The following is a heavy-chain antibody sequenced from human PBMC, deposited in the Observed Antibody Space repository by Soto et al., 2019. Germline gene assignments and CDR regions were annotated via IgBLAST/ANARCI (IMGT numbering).Heavy chain of an antibody. CDR2: ISAYNGNT. CDR3: ARAGGLRYFDGLLDIYYSGMDV. CDR1: GYTFTSYG. D-gene: IGHD3-9*01. Sequence: AAVKVSCTSSGYTFTSYGISWVRQAPGQGLEWMGWISAYNGNTNYAQKLQGRVTMTTDTSTSTAYMELRSLRSDDTAVYYCARAGGLRYFDGLLDIYYSGMDVWG. V-gene: IGHV1-18*01. J-gene: IGHJ6*02.